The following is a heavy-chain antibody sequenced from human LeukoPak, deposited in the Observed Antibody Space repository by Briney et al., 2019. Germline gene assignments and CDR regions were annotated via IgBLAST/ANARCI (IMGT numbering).Heavy chain of an antibody. D-gene: IGHD3-16*02. CDR1: GFTFSSYW. CDR2: IKQDGSEK. J-gene: IGHJ4*02. Sequence: GGSLRLSCAASGFTFSSYWMSWVRQAPGKGLEWVANIKQDGSEKYYVDSVKGRFTISRDNAKNSPYLQMNSLRAEDTAVYYCARVNHYDYVWGSYRCGGFDYWGQGTLVTVSS. V-gene: IGHV3-7*04. CDR3: ARVNHYDYVWGSYRCGGFDY.